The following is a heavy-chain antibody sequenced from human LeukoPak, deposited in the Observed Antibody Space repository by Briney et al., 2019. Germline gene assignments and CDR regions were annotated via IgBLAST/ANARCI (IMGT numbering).Heavy chain of an antibody. J-gene: IGHJ4*02. V-gene: IGHV3-11*06. CDR2: ISSSSTYT. CDR1: GFTFSDYY. Sequence: GGSLRLSCASSGFTFSDYYMTWIRQAPGKGLEWISYISSSSTYTTYADSMKGRFTISRDNAKNSLYLQMNSLRAEDTAVYYCAGLRSSGWNARHDTNPTDYWGQGTLVTVSS. D-gene: IGHD6-19*01. CDR3: AGLRSSGWNARHDTNPTDY.